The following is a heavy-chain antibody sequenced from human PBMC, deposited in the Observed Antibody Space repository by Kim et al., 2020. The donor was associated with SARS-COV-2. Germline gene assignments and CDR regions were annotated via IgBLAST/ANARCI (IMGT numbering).Heavy chain of an antibody. J-gene: IGHJ4*02. V-gene: IGHV3-30*18. CDR2: ISYDGSNK. Sequence: GGSLRLSCAASGFTFSSYGMHWVRQAPVKGLEWVAVISYDGSNKYYADSVKGRFTISRDNSKNTLYLQMNSLRAEDTAVYYCAKDKSGSYGYGGNDYWGQGTLVTVSS. D-gene: IGHD5-18*01. CDR3: AKDKSGSYGYGGNDY. CDR1: GFTFSSYG.